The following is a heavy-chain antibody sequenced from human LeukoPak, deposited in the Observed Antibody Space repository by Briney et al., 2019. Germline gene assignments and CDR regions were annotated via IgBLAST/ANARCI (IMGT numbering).Heavy chain of an antibody. CDR2: ISGSGGST. CDR3: AKGVYCSSTSCPYYYYGMDV. J-gene: IGHJ6*02. CDR1: GFTFSSYA. V-gene: IGHV3-23*01. D-gene: IGHD2-2*01. Sequence: GGSLRLSCAASGFTFSSYAMSWVRQAPGKGLEWVSAISGSGGSTYYAGSVKGRFTISRDNSKNTLYLQMNSLRAEDTAVYYCAKGVYCSSTSCPYYYYGMDVWGQGTTVTVSS.